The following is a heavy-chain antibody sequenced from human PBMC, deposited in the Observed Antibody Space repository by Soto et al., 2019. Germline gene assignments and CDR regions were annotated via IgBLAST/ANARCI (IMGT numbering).Heavy chain of an antibody. J-gene: IGHJ6*02. CDR2: ITHSGST. Sequence: PSETLSLTCAAYGGSFSGYYWSWIRQPPGKGLEWIGEITHSGSTNYNPSLKSRVIISVDTSKNQFSLKLSSVTAADTAVYYCARAIVVVPAAYNGMDVCGHCTTVT. CDR3: ARAIVVVPAAYNGMDV. CDR1: GGSFSGYY. D-gene: IGHD2-2*01. V-gene: IGHV4-34*01.